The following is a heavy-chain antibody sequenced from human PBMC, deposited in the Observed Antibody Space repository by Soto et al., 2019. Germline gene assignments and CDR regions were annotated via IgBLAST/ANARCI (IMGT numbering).Heavy chain of an antibody. D-gene: IGHD4-17*01. Sequence: GGSLRLSCAASGFTFNDAWMSWFRQAPGKGLEWVGRVKSQTDGGTSDYAAPVKGRFTISRDDSKKMLYVQMNGLKTEDTGVYYCTTGPTTVTANDAFDLWGQGTAVTVSS. V-gene: IGHV3-15*01. J-gene: IGHJ3*01. CDR1: GFTFNDAW. CDR2: VKSQTDGGTS. CDR3: TTGPTTVTANDAFDL.